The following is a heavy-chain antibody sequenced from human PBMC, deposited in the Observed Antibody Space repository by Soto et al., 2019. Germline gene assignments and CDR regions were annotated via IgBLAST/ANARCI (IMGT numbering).Heavy chain of an antibody. J-gene: IGHJ6*02. CDR3: ARDNDRLQLGGNYYFILDV. CDR1: GGTFRTSA. D-gene: IGHD1-1*01. V-gene: IGHV1-69*12. CDR2: IMPVFRRP. Sequence: QVQLVQSGAEVKKPGSSVKVSCKASGGTFRTSAISWVRQAPGQGLEWVGGIMPVFRRPKYAQNFQDRVTITADESPSTAYMELNSLRSDDTAVYYCARDNDRLQLGGNYYFILDVWGQGTAVTVSS.